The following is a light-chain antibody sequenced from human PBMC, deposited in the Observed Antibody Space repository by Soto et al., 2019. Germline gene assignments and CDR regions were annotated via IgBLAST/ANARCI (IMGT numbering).Light chain of an antibody. Sequence: DIPLTQSPSSLSASVGDRVTITCRASQSVSPSLNWYRQKPGKAPELLIYAASTLQGGVPSRFRGTESGADFTLTITSLQPEDFATYYCQQSHDFPYTFGPGTKLDIK. CDR3: QQSHDFPYT. CDR2: AAS. V-gene: IGKV1-39*01. CDR1: QSVSPS. J-gene: IGKJ2*01.